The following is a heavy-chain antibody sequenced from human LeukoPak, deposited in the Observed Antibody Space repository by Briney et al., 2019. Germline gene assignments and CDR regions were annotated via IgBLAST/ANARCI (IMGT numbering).Heavy chain of an antibody. CDR2: INPNSGGT. Sequence: ASVKVSCKASGYTFTGYYMHWVRQAPGQGLEWMGWINPNSGGTNYAQKFQGSVTMTRDTSVSTAYMELSRLRSDDTAVYYCARRGVTPGNSRLPYYWGQGTLVTVSS. CDR3: ARRGVTPGNSRLPYY. CDR1: GYTFTGYY. D-gene: IGHD4-23*01. J-gene: IGHJ4*02. V-gene: IGHV1-2*02.